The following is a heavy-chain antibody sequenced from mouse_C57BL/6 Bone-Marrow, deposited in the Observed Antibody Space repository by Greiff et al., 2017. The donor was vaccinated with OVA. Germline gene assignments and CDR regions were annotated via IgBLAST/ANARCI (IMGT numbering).Heavy chain of an antibody. CDR1: GYTFTDYY. V-gene: IGHV1-26*01. CDR2: INPNNGGT. Sequence: VQLQQSGPELVKPGASVKISCKASGYTFTDYYMNWVKQSHGKSLEWIGDINPNNGGTSYNQKFKGKATLTVDKSSSTAYMELRSLTSEDSAVYYCARMVLYYYAMDDWGQGTSVTVSS. D-gene: IGHD1-1*02. CDR3: ARMVLYYYAMDD. J-gene: IGHJ4*01.